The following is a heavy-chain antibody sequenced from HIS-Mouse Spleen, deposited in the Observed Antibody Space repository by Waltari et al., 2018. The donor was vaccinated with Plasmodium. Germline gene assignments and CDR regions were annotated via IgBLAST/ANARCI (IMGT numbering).Heavy chain of an antibody. CDR1: GGSFSGYY. CDR3: ARLVVVASKDSY. J-gene: IGHJ4*02. V-gene: IGHV4-34*01. Sequence: QVQLQQWGAGLLKPSETLSLTCAVYGGSFSGYYWGWIRQPPGKGLEWIGESNHNGSTNYIPAIKSRVTISVDTCKNQYSLQLSSVTTADTAVYYCARLVVVASKDSYWGQGTLVTGSS. D-gene: IGHD2-15*01. CDR2: SNHNGST.